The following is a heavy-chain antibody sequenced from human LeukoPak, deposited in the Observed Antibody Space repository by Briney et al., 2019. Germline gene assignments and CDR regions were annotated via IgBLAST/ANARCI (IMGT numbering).Heavy chain of an antibody. CDR1: GDSITSISSY. Sequence: KPSETLSLTCAVSGDSITSISSYWGWIRQPPGKGLEWIGSMYYTGNTYYNPSLESRVTISVDTSKNQFSLKLSSVTAADTAVYYCARGRRDGYNQHRFDWGQGTLVTVSS. D-gene: IGHD5-24*01. CDR3: ARGRRDGYNQHRFD. V-gene: IGHV4-39*01. CDR2: MYYTGNT. J-gene: IGHJ4*02.